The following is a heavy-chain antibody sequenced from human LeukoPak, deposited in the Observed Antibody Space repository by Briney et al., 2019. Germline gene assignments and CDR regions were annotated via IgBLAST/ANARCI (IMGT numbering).Heavy chain of an antibody. J-gene: IGHJ5*02. CDR3: ARGGIVVVPAAIRSHWFDP. CDR1: GGSFSGYY. Sequence: SETLSLTCAVYGGSFSGYYWSWIRQPPGKGLEWIGETNHSGSTNYNPSLKSRVTISVDTSKNQFSLKLSSVTAADTAVYYCARGGIVVVPAAIRSHWFDPWGQGTLVTVSS. D-gene: IGHD2-2*02. CDR2: TNHSGST. V-gene: IGHV4-34*01.